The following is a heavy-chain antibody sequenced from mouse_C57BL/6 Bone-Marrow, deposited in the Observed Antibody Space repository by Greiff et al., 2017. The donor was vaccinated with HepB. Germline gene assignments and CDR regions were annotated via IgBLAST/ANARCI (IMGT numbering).Heavy chain of an antibody. D-gene: IGHD4-1*02. CDR1: GFTFTDYY. J-gene: IGHJ3*01. CDR3: ARYSSSTFAWFAY. V-gene: IGHV7-3*01. CDR2: IRNKANGYTT. Sequence: EVMLVESGGGLVQPGGSLSLSCAASGFTFTDYYMSWVRQPPGKALEWLGFIRNKANGYTTEYSASVKGRFTISRDNSQSILYLQSNALGAEDSATYYCARYSSSTFAWFAYWCQGTLVTVSA.